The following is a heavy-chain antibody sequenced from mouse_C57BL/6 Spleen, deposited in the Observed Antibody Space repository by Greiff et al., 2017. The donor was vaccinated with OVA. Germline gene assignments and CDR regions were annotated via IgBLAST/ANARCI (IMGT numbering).Heavy chain of an antibody. CDR3: AREWLLSWFAY. V-gene: IGHV5-17*01. Sequence: DVMLVESGGGLVKPGGSLKLSCAASGFTFSDYGMHWVRQAPEKGLEWVAYISSGSSTIYYADTVKGRFTISRDNAKNTLFLQMTSLRSEDTAMYYCAREWLLSWFAYWGQGTLVTVSA. CDR2: ISSGSSTI. J-gene: IGHJ3*01. D-gene: IGHD2-3*01. CDR1: GFTFSDYG.